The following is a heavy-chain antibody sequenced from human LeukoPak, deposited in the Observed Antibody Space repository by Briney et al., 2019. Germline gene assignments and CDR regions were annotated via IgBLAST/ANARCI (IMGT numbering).Heavy chain of an antibody. D-gene: IGHD6-6*01. V-gene: IGHV3-33*01. J-gene: IGHJ4*02. CDR1: GFTFSSYG. CDR2: IWYDGSNK. CDR3: ASFGYSSSSGNDY. Sequence: GGSLRLSCAASGFTFSSYGMHWVRQAPGKGLEWVAVIWYDGSNKYYADSVKGRFTISRDNSKNTLYLQMNSLRAEDTAVYYCASFGYSSSSGNDYWGQGTLVTVSS.